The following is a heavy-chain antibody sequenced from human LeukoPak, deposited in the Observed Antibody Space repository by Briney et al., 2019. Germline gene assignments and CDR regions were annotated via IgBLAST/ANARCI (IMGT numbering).Heavy chain of an antibody. Sequence: GGSLRLSCAASGFSFSSYAMTWVRQAPGKGLEWVSAISGSGGSTYYAGSVKGRFTISRDNSENTVDLQLNSLRPEDTAVYYCAKPLYFYNGSGRGGFDSWGQGTLVTVSS. CDR1: GFSFSSYA. V-gene: IGHV3-23*01. D-gene: IGHD3-22*01. J-gene: IGHJ4*02. CDR3: AKPLYFYNGSGRGGFDS. CDR2: ISGSGGST.